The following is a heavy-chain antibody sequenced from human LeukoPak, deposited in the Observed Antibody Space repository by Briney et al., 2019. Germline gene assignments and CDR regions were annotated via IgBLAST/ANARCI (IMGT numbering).Heavy chain of an antibody. CDR1: GGSISSYY. J-gene: IGHJ6*03. V-gene: IGHV4-4*07. CDR3: ARAKVGIAARRYYYYYMDV. D-gene: IGHD6-6*01. CDR2: IYTSGST. Sequence: SETLSLTCTVSGGSISSYYWSWIRQPAGKGLEWIGRIYTSGSTNYNPSLKSRVTMSVDTSKNQFSLKLSSVTAADTAVYYCARAKVGIAARRYYYYYMDVWGKGTTVTVSS.